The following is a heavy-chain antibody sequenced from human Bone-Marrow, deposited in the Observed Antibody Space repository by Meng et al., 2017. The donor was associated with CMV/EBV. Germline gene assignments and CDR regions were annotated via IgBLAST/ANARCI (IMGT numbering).Heavy chain of an antibody. CDR3: ASLHIGDYSNNY. Sequence: LTCPFSGDSISSYYWSWIRQPPGKGLEWIGYIYYSGIANYNPSLKSRVTISIDTSRNQFSLKLSSVTAADTAVYYCASLHIGDYSNNYWGQGILVTVSS. CDR2: IYYSGIA. V-gene: IGHV4-59*01. J-gene: IGHJ4*02. D-gene: IGHD4-11*01. CDR1: GDSISSYY.